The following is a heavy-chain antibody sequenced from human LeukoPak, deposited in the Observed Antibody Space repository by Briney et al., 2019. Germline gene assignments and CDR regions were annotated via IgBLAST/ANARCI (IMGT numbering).Heavy chain of an antibody. J-gene: IGHJ3*02. D-gene: IGHD1-1*01. CDR3: ARDYNWNEESPPGAFDI. CDR1: GGTFSSYA. Sequence: GASVKVSCKASGGTFSSYAISWVRQAPGQGLEWMGGIIPIFGTANYAQKFQGRVTITADESTSTAYMELSSLRSEDTAVYYCARDYNWNEESPPGAFDIWGQGTMVTVSS. V-gene: IGHV1-69*13. CDR2: IIPIFGTA.